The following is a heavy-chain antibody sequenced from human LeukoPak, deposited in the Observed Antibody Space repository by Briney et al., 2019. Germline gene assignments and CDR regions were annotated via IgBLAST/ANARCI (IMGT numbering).Heavy chain of an antibody. Sequence: GASVKVSCKASGYTFTGYYMHWVRQAPGQGLEWMGWINPNSGGTNYAQKFQGRVTMTRDTSISTAYVELSRLRSDDTAVYYCAREKVVVAATEGVAFDIWGQGTMVTVSS. D-gene: IGHD2-15*01. CDR1: GYTFTGYY. J-gene: IGHJ3*02. CDR3: AREKVVVAATEGVAFDI. CDR2: INPNSGGT. V-gene: IGHV1-2*02.